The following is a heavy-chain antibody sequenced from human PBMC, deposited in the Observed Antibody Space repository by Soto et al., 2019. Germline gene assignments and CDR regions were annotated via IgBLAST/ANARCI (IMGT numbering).Heavy chain of an antibody. V-gene: IGHV4-30-4*01. CDR1: GGSANIGTYY. CDR2: IYYSGST. D-gene: IGHD1-1*01. CDR3: ARDQLEGNWFDP. Sequence: SEAMSLTCTLPGGSANIGTYYRSWIRQPPGKGLEWIGYIYYSGSTYYNPSLKSRVTISVDTSKNQFSLKLSSVTAADTAVYFCARDQLEGNWFDPWGQGTLVTVSS. J-gene: IGHJ5*02.